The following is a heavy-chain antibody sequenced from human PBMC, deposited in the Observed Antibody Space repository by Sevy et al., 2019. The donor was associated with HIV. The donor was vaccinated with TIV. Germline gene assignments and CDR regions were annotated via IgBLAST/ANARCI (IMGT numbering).Heavy chain of an antibody. D-gene: IGHD4-17*01. CDR2: SSWDGGST. J-gene: IGHJ6*02. V-gene: IGHV3-43*01. Sequence: GGSLRLSCAASGFTFDDYTMHWVRQAPGKGLEWVSLSSWDGGSTYYADSVKGRFTISRDNSKNSLYLQMNSLRTEDTALYYCAKDIAVTRGDWYYGMDVWGQGTTVTVSS. CDR3: AKDIAVTRGDWYYGMDV. CDR1: GFTFDDYT.